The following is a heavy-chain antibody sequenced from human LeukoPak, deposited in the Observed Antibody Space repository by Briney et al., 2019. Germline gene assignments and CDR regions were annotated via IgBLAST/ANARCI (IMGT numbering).Heavy chain of an antibody. CDR1: GYTFTGNP. V-gene: IGHV1-2*02. J-gene: IGHJ4*02. CDR2: IIPNSGAT. CDR3: TREDY. Sequence: GASVKVSCKASGYTFTGNPILWVRQAPGQGLEWMGWIIPNSGATTYAQKFQGRVAMTRDTSISTAFMELSSLRSDDTAVYYCTREDYWGQGTPVTVSS.